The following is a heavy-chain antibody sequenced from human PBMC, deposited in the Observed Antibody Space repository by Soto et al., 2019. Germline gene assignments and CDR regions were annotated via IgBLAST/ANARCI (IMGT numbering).Heavy chain of an antibody. CDR2: IDPSDSYT. CDR1: GYSFTSYW. D-gene: IGHD3-22*01. V-gene: IGHV5-10-1*01. J-gene: IGHJ3*02. Sequence: RGESLKISCKGSGYSFTSYWINWVRQMPGKGLEWMGRIDPSDSYTNYSPSFQGHVTISADKSISTAYLQWSSLKASGTAMYYCARRGEYYDSSGYYRHDAFDIWGQGTMVTVSS. CDR3: ARRGEYYDSSGYYRHDAFDI.